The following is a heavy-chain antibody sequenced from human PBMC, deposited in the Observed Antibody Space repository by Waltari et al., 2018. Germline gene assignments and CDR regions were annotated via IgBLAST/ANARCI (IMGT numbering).Heavy chain of an antibody. D-gene: IGHD6-13*01. CDR2: ISSGGTYI. J-gene: IGHJ4*02. CDR1: GFPFGGYS. CDR3: VRSTSWRYYFDT. Sequence: DVQLVESGGGLVKPGGSLRVSGAASGFPFGGYSMHWVRQAPGKGLEWVASISSGGTYIYYTYSVKGRFTISRGSVTDSLYLQMNSLRVEDTATYFCVRSTSWRYYFDTWGQGTLVAVSS. V-gene: IGHV3-21*01.